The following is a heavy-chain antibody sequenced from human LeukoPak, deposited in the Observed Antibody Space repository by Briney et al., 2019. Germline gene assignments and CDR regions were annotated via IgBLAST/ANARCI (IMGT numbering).Heavy chain of an antibody. CDR1: GFTFSSYA. V-gene: IGHV3-20*01. Sequence: GGSLRLSCAASGFTFSSYAMSWVRQAPGKGLEWVSGINWNGGSTGYAESVKGRFTISRDNANNSLSLQMNSLRAEDSALYHCAKSSPYYGSGRGYYYMDVWGKGTAVTVSS. J-gene: IGHJ6*03. D-gene: IGHD3-10*01. CDR2: INWNGGST. CDR3: AKSSPYYGSGRGYYYMDV.